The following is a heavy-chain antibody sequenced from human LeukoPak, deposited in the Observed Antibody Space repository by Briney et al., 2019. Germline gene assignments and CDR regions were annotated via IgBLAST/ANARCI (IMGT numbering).Heavy chain of an antibody. V-gene: IGHV1-69*02. CDR1: GGTFSSYT. D-gene: IGHD3-22*01. Sequence: ASVKVSCXASGGTFSSYTISWVRQAPGQGLEWMGRIIPILGIANYAQKFQGRVTITADKSTSTAYMELSSLRSEDTAVYYCARADYYDSSGEFDYWGQGTLVTVSS. CDR3: ARADYYDSSGEFDY. J-gene: IGHJ4*02. CDR2: IIPILGIA.